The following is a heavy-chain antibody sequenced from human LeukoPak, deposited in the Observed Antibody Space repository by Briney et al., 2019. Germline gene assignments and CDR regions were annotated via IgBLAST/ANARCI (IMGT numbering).Heavy chain of an antibody. J-gene: IGHJ6*04. CDR3: ARALGYCSSTSCPAYGMDV. CDR2: INPNSGGT. Sequence: ASVKVSCKASGYTFTGYYMHWVRQAPGQGLKWMGWINPNSGGTNYAQKFQGWVTMTRDTSISTAYMELSRLRSDDTAVYYCARALGYCSSTSCPAYGMDVWGKGTTVTVSS. V-gene: IGHV1-2*04. D-gene: IGHD2-2*01. CDR1: GYTFTGYY.